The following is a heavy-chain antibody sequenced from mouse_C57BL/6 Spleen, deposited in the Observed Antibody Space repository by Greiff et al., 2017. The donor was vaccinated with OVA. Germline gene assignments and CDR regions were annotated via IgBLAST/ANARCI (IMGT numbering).Heavy chain of an antibody. CDR2: ISSGSSTI. V-gene: IGHV5-17*01. J-gene: IGHJ1*03. Sequence: EVQLVESGGGLVKPGGSLKLSCAASGFTFSDYGMHWVRQAPEKGLEWVAYISSGSSTIYYADTVKGRFTISRDNAKNTLFLQMTSLRSEDTAMYYCARRPPLTWDPYWYFDVWGTGTTVTVSS. CDR3: ARRPPLTWDPYWYFDV. CDR1: GFTFSDYG. D-gene: IGHD4-1*01.